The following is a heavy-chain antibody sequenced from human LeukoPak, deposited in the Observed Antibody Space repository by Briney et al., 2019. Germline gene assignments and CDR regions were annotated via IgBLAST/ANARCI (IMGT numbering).Heavy chain of an antibody. CDR1: GYTFTSYD. V-gene: IGHV1-8*01. Sequence: GASVKVSCKASGYTFTSYDINWVRQATGQGLEWMGWMNPNSGNTGYAQKFQGRVTMTRNTSISTAYMELSSLRSEDTAVYYCARGGYSSSWPGEDAFDIWGQGTMVTVSS. D-gene: IGHD6-13*01. CDR2: MNPNSGNT. J-gene: IGHJ3*02. CDR3: ARGGYSSSWPGEDAFDI.